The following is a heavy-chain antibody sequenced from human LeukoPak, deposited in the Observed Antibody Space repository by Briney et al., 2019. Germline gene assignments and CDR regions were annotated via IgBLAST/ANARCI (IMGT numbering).Heavy chain of an antibody. CDR2: ISTSSSDI. CDR3: AKRIAAAGPYFDY. Sequence: GGSLRLSCAASGFTFSTYSMSWVRQSLGKGLEWVSSISTSSSDIYYADSVKGRFAISRDNAKNTLYLQMNSLRAEDTALYYCAKRIAAAGPYFDYWGQGTLVTVSS. CDR1: GFTFSTYS. V-gene: IGHV3-21*04. D-gene: IGHD6-13*01. J-gene: IGHJ4*02.